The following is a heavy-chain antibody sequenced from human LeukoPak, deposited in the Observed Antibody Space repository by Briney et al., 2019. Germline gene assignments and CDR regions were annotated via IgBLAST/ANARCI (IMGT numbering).Heavy chain of an antibody. CDR3: AKHYMGSSYNHGLDC. Sequence: SETLSLTCIVSGYSISSGDYWGWIRQPPGKGLEWIGSIYYSGTTYYNPSLKSRVTISVDTSKNQFSLKLSSVTAADTALYYCAKHYMGSSYNHGLDCWGQGTLVTVSS. CDR2: IYYSGTT. D-gene: IGHD3-10*01. J-gene: IGHJ4*02. CDR1: GYSISSGDY. V-gene: IGHV4-38-2*02.